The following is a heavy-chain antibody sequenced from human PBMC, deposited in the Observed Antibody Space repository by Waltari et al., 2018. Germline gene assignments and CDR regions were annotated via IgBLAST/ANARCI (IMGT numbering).Heavy chain of an antibody. CDR2: ISGSGGST. Sequence: EVQLLESGGGLVQPGGSLRLSCAASGFTFSSYAMSWVRQAPGKWLEWVSAISGSGGSTYYADSVKGRFTISRDNSKNTLYLQMNSLRAEDTAVYYCAKASRVEQLVEAISYYFDYWGQGTLVTVSS. V-gene: IGHV3-23*01. D-gene: IGHD6-6*01. CDR1: GFTFSSYA. CDR3: AKASRVEQLVEAISYYFDY. J-gene: IGHJ4*02.